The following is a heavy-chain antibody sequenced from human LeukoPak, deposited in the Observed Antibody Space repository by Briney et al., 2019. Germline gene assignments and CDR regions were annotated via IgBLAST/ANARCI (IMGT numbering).Heavy chain of an antibody. V-gene: IGHV3-21*01. J-gene: IGHJ4*02. CDR2: ISSSSSYI. CDR3: AIGITIFGVVIDY. D-gene: IGHD3-3*01. CDR1: GFTFSSYS. Sequence: NAGGSLRLSCAASGFTFSSYSMNWVRQAPGKGLEWVSSISSSSSYIYYADSVKGRFTISRDNAKNSLYLQMNSLRAEDTAVYYCAIGITIFGVVIDYWSQGTLVTVSS.